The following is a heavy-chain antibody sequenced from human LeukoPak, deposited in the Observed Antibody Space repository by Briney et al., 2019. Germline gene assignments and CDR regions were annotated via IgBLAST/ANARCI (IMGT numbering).Heavy chain of an antibody. Sequence: ASVKVSCKASGYTFTGYYMHWVRQAPGQGLEWMGWINPNSGGTNYAQKFQGRVTMTRDTSISTAYMELSRLRSDDTAVYYCARGLGSYYPYYYFDCWGQGTLVTVSS. J-gene: IGHJ4*02. CDR3: ARGLGSYYPYYYFDC. CDR1: GYTFTGYY. D-gene: IGHD1-26*01. V-gene: IGHV1-2*02. CDR2: INPNSGGT.